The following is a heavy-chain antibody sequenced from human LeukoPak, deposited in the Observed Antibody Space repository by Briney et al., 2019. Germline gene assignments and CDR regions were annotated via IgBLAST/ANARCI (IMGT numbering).Heavy chain of an antibody. CDR1: GFTFSSYG. CDR3: AKDSYCSSTSCLGLNWFDP. D-gene: IGHD2-2*01. J-gene: IGHJ5*02. CDR2: ISYDGSNK. V-gene: IGHV3-30*18. Sequence: GGSLRLSCAASGFTFSSYGMHWVRQAPGKGLEWAAVISYDGSNKYYADYVKGRFTISRDNSKNTLYLQMNSLRAEDTAVYYCAKDSYCSSTSCLGLNWFDPWGQGTLVTVSS.